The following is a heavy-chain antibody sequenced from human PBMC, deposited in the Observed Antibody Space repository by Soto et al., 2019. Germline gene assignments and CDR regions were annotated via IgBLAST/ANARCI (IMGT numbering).Heavy chain of an antibody. CDR1: GGTSGGYG. D-gene: IGHD2-21*01. CDR2: IYYSGST. Sequence: ASETLSLTYSVAGGTSGGYGCSWIMKPQGKGLEWIGYIYYSGSTNYNPSLKSRVTISVDTSKNQFSLKLSSVTAADTVVYSCDSLGESVPSLDPWGPGTPVTVPQ. J-gene: IGHJ5*02. V-gene: IGHV4-59*01. CDR3: DSLGESVPSLDP.